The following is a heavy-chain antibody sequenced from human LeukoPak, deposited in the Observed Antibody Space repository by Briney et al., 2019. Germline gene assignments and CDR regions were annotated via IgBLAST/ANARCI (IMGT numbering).Heavy chain of an antibody. CDR3: ARDASIAAAGTLGDYCYGMDV. Sequence: GRSLRLSCAASGFTFSSYGMHWVRQAPGKGLEWVAVIWYDGSNKYYADSVKGRFTISRDNSKNTLYLQMNSLRAEDTAVYYCARDASIAAAGTLGDYCYGMDVWGQGTTVTVSS. J-gene: IGHJ6*02. CDR1: GFTFSSYG. V-gene: IGHV3-33*01. D-gene: IGHD6-13*01. CDR2: IWYDGSNK.